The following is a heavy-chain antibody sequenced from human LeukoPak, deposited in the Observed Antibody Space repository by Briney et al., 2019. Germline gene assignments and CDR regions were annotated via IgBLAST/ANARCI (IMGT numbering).Heavy chain of an antibody. Sequence: ASVKVSCKASGYTFTSYDINWVRQATGQGPEWMGWMNPNSGNTGYAQKFQGRVTMTRNTSISTAYMELSSLRSEDTAVYYCAKDPNGDYVGGFDMLGQGTMVTVSS. V-gene: IGHV1-8*01. CDR2: MNPNSGNT. CDR3: AKDPNGDYVGGFDM. CDR1: GYTFTSYD. J-gene: IGHJ3*02. D-gene: IGHD4-17*01.